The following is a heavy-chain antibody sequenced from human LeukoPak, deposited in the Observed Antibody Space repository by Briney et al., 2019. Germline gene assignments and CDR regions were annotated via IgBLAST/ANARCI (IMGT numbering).Heavy chain of an antibody. J-gene: IGHJ4*02. V-gene: IGHV3-53*01. CDR3: AGGFSGYDDFDY. CDR2: IYSGGST. CDR1: GFTVSSNY. Sequence: GGSLRLSCAASGFTVSSNYMSWGRQAPGKGLEWVSVIYSGGSTYYADSVKGRFTISRDNSKNTLYLQMNSLRAEDTAVYYCAGGFSGYDDFDYWGQGTLVTVSS. D-gene: IGHD5-12*01.